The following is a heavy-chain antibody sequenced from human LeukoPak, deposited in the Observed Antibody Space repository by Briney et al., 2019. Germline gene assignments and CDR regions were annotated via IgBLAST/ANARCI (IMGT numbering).Heavy chain of an antibody. Sequence: ASVKVSCKASGYTFTGYYMHWVRQAPGQGLEWMGWINPNNGGTNYAQKFQGRVTMTRDTSISTAYMELSRLRSDDTAVYYCARDGSGVWFDYWGQGTLVTVSS. CDR1: GYTFTGYY. CDR2: INPNNGGT. V-gene: IGHV1-2*02. CDR3: ARDGSGVWFDY. J-gene: IGHJ4*02. D-gene: IGHD3-10*01.